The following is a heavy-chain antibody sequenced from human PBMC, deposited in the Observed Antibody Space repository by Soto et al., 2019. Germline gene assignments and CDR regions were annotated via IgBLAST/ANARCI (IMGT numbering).Heavy chain of an antibody. CDR1: GYTFTSYG. CDR2: ISAYNGNT. CDR3: ARVDSRGFSYYGMDV. V-gene: IGHV1-18*01. D-gene: IGHD6-19*01. J-gene: IGHJ6*02. Sequence: ASVKVSCKASGYTFTSYGISWVRQAPGQGLEWMGWISAYNGNTNYAQKLQGRVTMTTDTSTSTAYMELRSLRSDDTAVYYCARVDSRGFSYYGMDVWGQGTTVTVFS.